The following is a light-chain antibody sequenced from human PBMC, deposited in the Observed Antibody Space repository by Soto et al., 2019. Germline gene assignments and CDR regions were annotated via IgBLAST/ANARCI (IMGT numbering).Light chain of an antibody. CDR1: QSISTW. CDR2: KAS. J-gene: IGKJ1*01. V-gene: IGKV1-5*03. CDR3: QQYNSYSPT. Sequence: IQMTQSPSSVSASVGDRVTITCRASQSISTWLAWYQQEPGKAPKLLIHKASSLQSGVPSRFSGSGSGTDFTLTICSLHPDDFATYYCQQYNSYSPTFGQGTKVDI.